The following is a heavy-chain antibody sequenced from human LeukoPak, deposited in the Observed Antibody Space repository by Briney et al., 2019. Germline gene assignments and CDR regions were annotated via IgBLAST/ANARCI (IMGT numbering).Heavy chain of an antibody. D-gene: IGHD4-11*01. CDR3: ASSDDYSNLIYYYGMDV. Sequence: SVKVSCKACGGTFSSYAISWVRQAPGQGLEWIGGIIPIFGTANYAQKFQGRVTITADESTSTAYMELSSLRSEDTAVYYCASSDDYSNLIYYYGMDVWGQGTTVTVSS. CDR1: GGTFSSYA. J-gene: IGHJ6*02. CDR2: IIPIFGTA. V-gene: IGHV1-69*01.